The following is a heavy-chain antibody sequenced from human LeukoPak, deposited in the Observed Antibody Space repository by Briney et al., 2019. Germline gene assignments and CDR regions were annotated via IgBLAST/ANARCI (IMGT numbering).Heavy chain of an antibody. V-gene: IGHV1-18*01. CDR3: ARDRDRIVVVPAAIGY. D-gene: IGHD2-2*02. CDR2: ISAYNGNT. J-gene: IGHJ4*02. CDR1: GYTFTSYG. Sequence: GASVKVSCKASGYTFTSYGISWVRQAPGQGLEWMGWISAYNGNTNYAQKLQGRVTMTTDTSTSTAYMELRSLRSDDTAVYYCARDRDRIVVVPAAIGYWGQGTLVTVSS.